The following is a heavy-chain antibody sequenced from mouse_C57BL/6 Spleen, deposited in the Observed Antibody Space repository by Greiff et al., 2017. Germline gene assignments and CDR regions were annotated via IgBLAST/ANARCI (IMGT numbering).Heavy chain of an antibody. V-gene: IGHV3-6*01. J-gene: IGHJ4*01. D-gene: IGHD1-1*01. CDR1: GYSITSGYY. CDR2: ISYDGSN. Sequence: EVQLQQSGPGLVKPSQSLSLTCSVTGYSITSGYYWNWIRQFPGNKLEWMGYISYDGSNNYNPSLKNRISITRDTSKNQFFLKLNSVTTEDTATYYCARWGVDAMDYWGQGTSVTVSS. CDR3: ARWGVDAMDY.